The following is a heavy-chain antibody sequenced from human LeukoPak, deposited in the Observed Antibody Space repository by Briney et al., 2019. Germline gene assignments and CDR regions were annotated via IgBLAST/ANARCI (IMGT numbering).Heavy chain of an antibody. D-gene: IGHD2-15*01. CDR2: IKSDGTDT. V-gene: IGHV3-74*01. J-gene: IGHJ4*02. CDR1: GFTFSNYW. CDR3: ASTGSQIPY. Sequence: GGSLRLSCAASGFTFSNYWMLWLRQAPGMGLVWVSRIKSDGTDTTYADSVKGRFTISRDNAKSTLYLQMNSLRAEDTAVYYCASTGSQIPYWGQGTLVTVSS.